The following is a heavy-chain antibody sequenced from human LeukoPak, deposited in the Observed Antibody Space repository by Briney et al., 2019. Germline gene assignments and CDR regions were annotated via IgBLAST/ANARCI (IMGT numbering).Heavy chain of an antibody. CDR2: ISGNGDIT. J-gene: IGHJ4*02. V-gene: IGHV3-23*01. D-gene: IGHD2-15*01. CDR1: GFTFSSYA. CDR3: ARVKRDCSGGSCYSYDY. Sequence: GGSLRLSCAASGFTFSSYAMSWVRQAPGKGLEWVSAISGNGDITYYADSVRGRFTISRDNSKNTLYLQMNSLRAEDTAVYYCARVKRDCSGGSCYSYDYWGQGTLVTVSS.